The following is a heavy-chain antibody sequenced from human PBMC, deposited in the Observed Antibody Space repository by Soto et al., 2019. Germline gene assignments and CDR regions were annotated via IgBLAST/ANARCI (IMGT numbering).Heavy chain of an antibody. Sequence: QVQLQESGPGLVKPSQTLSLTCIVSGDSITSGNYYWSWIRQHPGKGLEWIGYIHHSGNTYYIPSLNSRLSLSMDQSKNQFSLQLSSATAADTALYYCARPNYDIFTGLSGFDMWGQGTMVTVSS. V-gene: IGHV4-31*03. D-gene: IGHD3-9*01. CDR1: GDSITSGNYY. CDR2: IHHSGNT. J-gene: IGHJ3*02. CDR3: ARPNYDIFTGLSGFDM.